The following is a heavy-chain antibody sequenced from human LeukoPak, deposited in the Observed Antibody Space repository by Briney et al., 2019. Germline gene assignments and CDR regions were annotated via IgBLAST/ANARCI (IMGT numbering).Heavy chain of an antibody. CDR3: AREDSGSYCFDY. CDR1: GYTFTGYY. V-gene: IGHV1-2*02. CDR2: INPNSGGT. D-gene: IGHD1-26*01. Sequence: ASVKVSCKASGYTFTGYYMHWVRQAPGQGLEWMGWINPNSGGTNYAQKFQGRVTMTRDTSISTAYMELSRLRSDDTAVYYCAREDSGSYCFDYWGQGTLVTVSS. J-gene: IGHJ4*02.